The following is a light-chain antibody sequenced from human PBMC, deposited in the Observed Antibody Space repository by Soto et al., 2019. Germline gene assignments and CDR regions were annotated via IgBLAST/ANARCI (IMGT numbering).Light chain of an antibody. Sequence: QSALTQPPSASGSRGQSVTISCTGTSVDINYVSWFQQHPGKAPKLIICEVTKRTSGVPDRFSGSKSGNTASLTVSGLQDDDEADYYCSSYAGRDIWVFGGGTQLTVL. CDR3: SSYAGRDIWV. CDR1: SVDINY. CDR2: EVT. V-gene: IGLV2-8*01. J-gene: IGLJ3*02.